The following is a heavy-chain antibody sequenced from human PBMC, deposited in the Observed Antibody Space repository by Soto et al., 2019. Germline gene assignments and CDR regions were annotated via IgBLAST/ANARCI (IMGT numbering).Heavy chain of an antibody. J-gene: IGHJ2*01. CDR1: GGTFSSHT. Sequence: QDQLVQSGAEVKKPGSSVKVSCKASGGTFSSHTFSWVRQAPGQGLEWMGRIIPALGTATYAQKFQGRVTITADESATTVYMELNSLRSEDTAVYYLSRPDFGDYWYFDLWGRGTLVTVSS. CDR2: IIPALGTA. D-gene: IGHD4-17*01. V-gene: IGHV1-69*08. CDR3: SRPDFGDYWYFDL.